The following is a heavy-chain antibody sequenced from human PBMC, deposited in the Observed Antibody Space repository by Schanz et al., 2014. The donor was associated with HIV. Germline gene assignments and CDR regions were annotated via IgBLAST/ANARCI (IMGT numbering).Heavy chain of an antibody. J-gene: IGHJ6*02. CDR1: GYTFSNYD. Sequence: VQLVQSGAEVKKPGASVKVSCKASGYTFSNYDINWVRQATGQGLEWMGWMNPNSGNAGFAQNFQGRVTLTRDTSITTAYMELTSLRPEDTAVYYCARRRGWGSYRYFPYGLDVWGQGTTVTVSS. CDR2: MNPNSGNA. CDR3: ARRRGWGSYRYFPYGLDV. D-gene: IGHD3-16*02. V-gene: IGHV1-8*01.